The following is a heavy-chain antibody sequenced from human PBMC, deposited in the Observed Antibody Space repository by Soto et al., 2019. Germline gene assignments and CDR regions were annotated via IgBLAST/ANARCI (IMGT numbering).Heavy chain of an antibody. CDR3: AKDPRDCSSTSCPFDP. J-gene: IGHJ5*02. CDR2: ISGSGGST. V-gene: IGHV3-23*01. D-gene: IGHD2-2*01. CDR1: GFTFSSYA. Sequence: GGSLRLSCAASGFTFSSYAMSWVRQAPGKGLEWVSAISGSGGSTYYADSVKGRFTISRDNSKNTLYLQMNSLRAEDTAVYYCAKDPRDCSSTSCPFDPWGQGTLVTV.